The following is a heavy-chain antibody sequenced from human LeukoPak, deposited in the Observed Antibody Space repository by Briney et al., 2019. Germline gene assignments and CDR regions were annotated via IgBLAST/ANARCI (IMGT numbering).Heavy chain of an antibody. CDR1: GGTFSSYA. Sequence: ASVKVSCKASGGTFSSYAISWVRQAPGQGLEWMGGIIPIFGTANYAQKFQGRVTITADKSTSTAYMELSSLRSEDTAVHYCAREGDIVATNWFDPWGQGTLVTVSS. V-gene: IGHV1-69*06. CDR3: AREGDIVATNWFDP. CDR2: IIPIFGTA. J-gene: IGHJ5*02. D-gene: IGHD5-12*01.